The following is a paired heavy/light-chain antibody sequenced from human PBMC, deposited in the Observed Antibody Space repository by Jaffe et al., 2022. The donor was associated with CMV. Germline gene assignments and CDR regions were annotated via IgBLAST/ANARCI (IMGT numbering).Heavy chain of an antibody. CDR3: ARHVYRAYCGGDCSNYWYFDL. D-gene: IGHD2-21*02. CDR1: GGSISSYY. J-gene: IGHJ2*01. CDR2: IYYSGST. V-gene: IGHV4-59*08. Sequence: QVQLQESGPGLVKPSETLSLTCTVSGGSISSYYWSWIRQPPGKGLEWIGYIYYSGSTNYNPSLKSRVTISVDTSKNQFSLKLSSVTAADTAVYYCARHVYRAYCGGDCSNYWYFDLWGRGTLVTVSS.
Light chain of an antibody. V-gene: IGLV6-57*04. J-gene: IGLJ3*02. CDR3: QSYDSSNGAWV. CDR2: EDN. Sequence: NFMLTQPHSVSESPGKTVTISCTRSSGSIASNYVQWYQQRPGSAPTTVIYEDNQRPSGVPDRFSGSIDSSSNSASLTISGLKTEDEADYYCQSYDSSNGAWVFGGGTKLTVL. CDR1: SGSIASNY.